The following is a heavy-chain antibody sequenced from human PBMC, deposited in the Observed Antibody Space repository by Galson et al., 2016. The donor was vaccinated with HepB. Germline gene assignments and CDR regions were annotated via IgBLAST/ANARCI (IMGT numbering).Heavy chain of an antibody. CDR3: ARDLHDYVWGTSRLIFYGVDV. CDR1: GFTFRSYI. V-gene: IGHV3-30-3*01. CDR2: ISYDGSNT. D-gene: IGHD3-16*02. J-gene: IGHJ6*02. Sequence: AASGFTFRSYIFHWVRQSPGKGLEWVAAISYDGSNTFYADSVKGRFTIYRDNSQNTLSLQMNSLRGEDTAVYYCARDLHDYVWGTSRLIFYGVDVWGQGTTVIVSS.